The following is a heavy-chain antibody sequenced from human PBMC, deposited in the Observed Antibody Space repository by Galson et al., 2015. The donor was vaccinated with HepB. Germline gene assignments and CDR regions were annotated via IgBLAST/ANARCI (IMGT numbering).Heavy chain of an antibody. Sequence: SVKVSCKASGYSFVSYGITWVRQAPGQGLEWMGWITTYNGNTQYAQNLKGRITMTKDISTSTAYMELRSLRSDDTAVYYWARVVYYYDNSGSSHFHYWGKGTLVTVSS. D-gene: IGHD3-22*01. V-gene: IGHV1-18*01. CDR3: ARVVYYYDNSGSSHFHY. CDR2: ITTYNGNT. CDR1: GYSFVSYG. J-gene: IGHJ4*02.